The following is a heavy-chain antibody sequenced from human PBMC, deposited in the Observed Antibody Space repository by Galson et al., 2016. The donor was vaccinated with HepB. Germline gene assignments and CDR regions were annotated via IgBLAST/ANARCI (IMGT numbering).Heavy chain of an antibody. Sequence: SLRLSCAASGFNFNNFPMHWVRQAPGKGLEWVSVISHDGDTKWYADSVKGRFTISRDGSRNTVYLQMNGLRAEDTAVYYCARDPTWGAPDYFDYWGQGTRVTVPP. CDR2: ISHDGDTK. J-gene: IGHJ4*02. CDR1: GFNFNNFP. CDR3: ARDPTWGAPDYFDY. V-gene: IGHV3-30*04. D-gene: IGHD1-26*01.